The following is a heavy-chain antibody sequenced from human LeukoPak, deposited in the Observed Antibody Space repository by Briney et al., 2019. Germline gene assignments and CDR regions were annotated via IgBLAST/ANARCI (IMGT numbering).Heavy chain of an antibody. Sequence: SETLSLTCAVYGGSFSGYYWSWIRQPPGKGLEWIGEINHSGSTNYNPSLKSRVTISVDKSKNQFSLKLSSVTAADTAVYYCARVKSVNSSSWYYFDYWGQGTLVTVSS. D-gene: IGHD6-13*01. CDR3: ARVKSVNSSSWYYFDY. CDR1: GGSFSGYY. J-gene: IGHJ4*02. V-gene: IGHV4-34*01. CDR2: INHSGST.